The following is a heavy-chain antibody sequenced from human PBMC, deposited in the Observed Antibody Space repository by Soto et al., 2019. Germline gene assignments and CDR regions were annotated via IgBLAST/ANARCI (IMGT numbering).Heavy chain of an antibody. J-gene: IGHJ4*02. CDR1: GFSLTTSGVG. CDR3: AHRVLRTVFGLVTTTAIYFDF. Sequence: QITLNESGPTQVKPRQTLTLTCTFSGFSLTTSGVGVGWIRQSPGKAPEGLALVYWDVHKRYSPSMKNRITINKDTSKNQVVLTMADLDPADTATYYCAHRVLRTVFGLVTTTAIYFDFWGQGTPVAVSS. D-gene: IGHD3-3*01. V-gene: IGHV2-5*02. CDR2: VYWDVHK.